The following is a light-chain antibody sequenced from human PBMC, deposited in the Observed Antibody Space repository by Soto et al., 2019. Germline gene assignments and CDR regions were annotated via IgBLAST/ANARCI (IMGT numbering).Light chain of an antibody. Sequence: QSALTQPPSASGSPGQSVTISCTGTSSDVGSYNYVSWYQQHPGKAPKLIIYEVSKRPSGVPDRFSGSKSDNTASLTVSGLQGEDEADYYCSSYTGGNPSYVFGTGTKVTVL. CDR2: EVS. V-gene: IGLV2-8*01. J-gene: IGLJ1*01. CDR1: SSDVGSYNY. CDR3: SSYTGGNPSYV.